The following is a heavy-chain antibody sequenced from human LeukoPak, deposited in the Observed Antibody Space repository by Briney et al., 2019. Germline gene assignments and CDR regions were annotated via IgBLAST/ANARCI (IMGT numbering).Heavy chain of an antibody. J-gene: IGHJ4*02. CDR1: GFTVSTNF. CDR2: IYIDGKT. CDR3: AREGRYDILTGYYPLNN. V-gene: IGHV3-66*02. D-gene: IGHD3-9*01. Sequence: GGSLRLSCAASGFTVSTNFMSWARLAPGKGLECVSVIYIDGKTFYADSVKGRFTISKDNPRNTLYLQMNSLRPEDTAVYYCAREGRYDILTGYYPLNNWGQGARVTVSS.